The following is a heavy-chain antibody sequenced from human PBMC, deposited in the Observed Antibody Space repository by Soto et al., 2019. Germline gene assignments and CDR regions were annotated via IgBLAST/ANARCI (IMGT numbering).Heavy chain of an antibody. CDR2: ISGSGGST. CDR3: AKVKHIVVVPYYFDY. D-gene: IGHD2-2*01. Sequence: EVQLLESGGGLVQPGGSLRLSCAASGFTFSSYAMSWVRQAPGKGLEWVSAISGSGGSTYYADSVKGRFTISRVNSKNTLYLQMNSLRAEDTAVYYCAKVKHIVVVPYYFDYWGQGTLVTVSS. J-gene: IGHJ4*02. CDR1: GFTFSSYA. V-gene: IGHV3-23*01.